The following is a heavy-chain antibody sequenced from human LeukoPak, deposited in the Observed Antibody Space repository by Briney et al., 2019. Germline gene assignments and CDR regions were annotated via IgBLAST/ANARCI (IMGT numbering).Heavy chain of an antibody. CDR3: ARFFRSGYDFFYFDY. D-gene: IGHD5-12*01. CDR2: IKQDGSEK. V-gene: IGHV3-7*03. Sequence: GGSLRLSCAASGFTFSSYWMGWVRQAPGKGLEWVANIKQDGSEKYYVDSVKGRFTISRDNAKNSLYLQMDSLRAEDTAVYYCARFFRSGYDFFYFDYWGQGTLVTVSS. J-gene: IGHJ4*02. CDR1: GFTFSSYW.